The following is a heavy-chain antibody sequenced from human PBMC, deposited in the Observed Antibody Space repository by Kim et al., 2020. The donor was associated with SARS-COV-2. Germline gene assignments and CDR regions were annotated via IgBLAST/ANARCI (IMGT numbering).Heavy chain of an antibody. V-gene: IGHV4-34*01. J-gene: IGHJ4*02. CDR3: ARSRGAQWLVFFDY. D-gene: IGHD6-19*01. Sequence: NPSLKSRVTISVDTSKNQFSLKLSSVTAADTAVYYCARSRGAQWLVFFDYWGQGTLVTVSS.